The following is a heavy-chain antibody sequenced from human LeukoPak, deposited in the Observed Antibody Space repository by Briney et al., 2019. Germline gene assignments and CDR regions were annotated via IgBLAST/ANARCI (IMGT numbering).Heavy chain of an antibody. J-gene: IGHJ4*02. CDR1: GFTFSSYS. Sequence: GGSLRLSCAASGFTFSSYSMIWVRQAPGKGLEWASYISSSSSTIYYADSVKGRFTISRDNAKNSLYLQMNSLRAEDTAVYYCARAVGYCSSSICYRFDYWGQGTLVTVSS. D-gene: IGHD2-2*01. CDR2: ISSSSSTI. V-gene: IGHV3-48*01. CDR3: ARAVGYCSSSICYRFDY.